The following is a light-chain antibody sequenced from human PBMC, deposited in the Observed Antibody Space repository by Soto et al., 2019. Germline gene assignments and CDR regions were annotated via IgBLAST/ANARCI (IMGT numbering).Light chain of an antibody. J-gene: IGLJ2*01. CDR2: EVS. Sequence: QSALTQPASVSGSPGQSITISCTGTSRDVGGYNYVSWYQQHPGKAPKIMIYEVSNRPSGVSNRFSGSKSGNTASLTNSGLQAEDEADYYCSSYTSSSTLAVFGGGTKVTVL. V-gene: IGLV2-14*01. CDR1: SRDVGGYNY. CDR3: SSYTSSSTLAV.